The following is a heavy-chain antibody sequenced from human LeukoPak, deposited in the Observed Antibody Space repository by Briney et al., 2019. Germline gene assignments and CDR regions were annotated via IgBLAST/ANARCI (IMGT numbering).Heavy chain of an antibody. CDR1: GGSISSSSYY. CDR2: IYYTGST. D-gene: IGHD3-10*01. CDR3: ASLDYYNSGSSYLFDY. Sequence: SETPSLTCTVSGGSISSSSYYWGWTRQPPGKGLEWIGSIYYTGSTYYNPSLKSRVTISVDTSKNLFSLKLSSVTAADTAVYYCASLDYYNSGSSYLFDYWGQGTLVTVSS. V-gene: IGHV4-39*01. J-gene: IGHJ4*02.